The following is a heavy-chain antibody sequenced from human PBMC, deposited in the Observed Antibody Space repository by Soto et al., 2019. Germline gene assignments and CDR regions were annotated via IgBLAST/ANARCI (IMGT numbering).Heavy chain of an antibody. Sequence: QVQLQQWGAGLLKPSETLSLTCAVYGGSFSGYYWSWIRQPPGKGLEWIGEINHSGSTNYNPSLKSRVTRSVDTSKNQFSLKLSSVTAADTAVYYCARARGLNWGSPGSTYWGQGTLVTVSS. CDR2: INHSGST. V-gene: IGHV4-34*01. J-gene: IGHJ4*02. D-gene: IGHD7-27*01. CDR3: ARARGLNWGSPGSTY. CDR1: GGSFSGYY.